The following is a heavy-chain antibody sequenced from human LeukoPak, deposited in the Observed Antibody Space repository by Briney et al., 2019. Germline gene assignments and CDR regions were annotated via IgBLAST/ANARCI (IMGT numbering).Heavy chain of an antibody. CDR1: GFAFRNYW. CDR3: ARATLRWIQDFDY. CDR2: INPDGSTT. J-gene: IGHJ4*02. D-gene: IGHD4-23*01. Sequence: GGSLRLSCVASGFAFRNYWMYWVRQGPGKGLVWLSRINPDGSTTTYADSVKGRFTISRDNAKNSLYLQMNSLRAEDTAVYYCARATLRWIQDFDYWGQGTLVTVSS. V-gene: IGHV3-74*01.